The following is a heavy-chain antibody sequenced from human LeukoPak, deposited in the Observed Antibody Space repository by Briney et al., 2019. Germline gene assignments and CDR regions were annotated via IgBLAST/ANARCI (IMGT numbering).Heavy chain of an antibody. V-gene: IGHV3-21*01. D-gene: IGHD3-3*01. CDR1: GFTFSSYS. CDR3: ASAFWSGYIDY. J-gene: IGHJ4*02. Sequence: GSLRLSCAASGFTFSSYSMNWVRQAPGKGLEWVSSISSSSSYIYYAESVKGRFTISRDNAKNSLYLQMNSLRAEDTAVYYCASAFWSGYIDYWGQGTLVTVSS. CDR2: ISSSSSYI.